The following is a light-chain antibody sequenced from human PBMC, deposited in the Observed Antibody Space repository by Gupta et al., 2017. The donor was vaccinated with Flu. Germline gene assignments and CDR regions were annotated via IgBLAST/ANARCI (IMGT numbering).Light chain of an antibody. V-gene: IGKV1-5*03. CDR3: QQYDDYLET. CDR1: QSIRDW. J-gene: IGKJ2*01. Sequence: PSTLTASVGDRATITVLSSQSIRDWLAWYQQKPGKAPNLLIYMASTLESGVPSRFSGSGSGTEFTLTISSLQPDDFATYYCQQYDDYLETFGQGTKLEIK. CDR2: MAS.